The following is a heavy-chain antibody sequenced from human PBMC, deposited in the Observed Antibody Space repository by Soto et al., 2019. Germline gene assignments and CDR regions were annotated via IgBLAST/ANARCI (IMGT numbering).Heavy chain of an antibody. CDR3: ALQQAVAGKTNWFVH. J-gene: IGHJ5*02. CDR1: GFTFSTYA. CDR2: ISGSGGST. D-gene: IGHD6-19*01. V-gene: IGHV3-23*01. Sequence: GGSLRLSFAASGFTFSTYAMSWVRQAPGKGLEWVSGISGSGGSTYYADSVKGRFTISRDNSKNTLYLQMNSLRAEDTAVYYCALQQAVAGKTNWFVHWGQGTLVTVSS.